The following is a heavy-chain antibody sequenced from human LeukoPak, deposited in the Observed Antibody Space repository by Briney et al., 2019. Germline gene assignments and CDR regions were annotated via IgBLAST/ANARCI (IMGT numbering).Heavy chain of an antibody. CDR1: GYTLTELS. CDR3: ATARRGYGSGSYSPYYFDY. V-gene: IGHV1-24*01. CDR2: FDPEDGET. D-gene: IGHD3-10*01. Sequence: ASVKVSCKVSGYTLTELSMHWVRQAPGKGLEWMGGFDPEDGETIYAQKFQGRVTMTEDTSTDTAYMELSSLRSEDTAVYYCATARRGYGSGSYSPYYFDYWGQGTLVTVSS. J-gene: IGHJ4*02.